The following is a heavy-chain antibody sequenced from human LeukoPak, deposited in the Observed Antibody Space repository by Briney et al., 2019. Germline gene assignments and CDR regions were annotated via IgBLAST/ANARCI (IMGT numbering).Heavy chain of an antibody. J-gene: IGHJ5*02. CDR2: INPSSGDT. V-gene: IGHV1-2*02. CDR1: GYTFTAYN. CDR3: ARGEYVLTSFDP. D-gene: IGHD3-16*01. Sequence: VASVKVSCKASGYTFTAYNMHWVRQAPGQGLEWMGWINPSSGDTNYAQKFQGRVTLTRDTSISTAHMELSSLKSDDTAVYYCARGEYVLTSFDPWGQGTLVTVSS.